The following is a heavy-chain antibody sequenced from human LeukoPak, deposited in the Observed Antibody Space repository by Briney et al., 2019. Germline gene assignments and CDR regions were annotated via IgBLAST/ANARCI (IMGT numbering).Heavy chain of an antibody. J-gene: IGHJ4*02. Sequence: ASVKVSCKASGYTFTSYGISWVRQAPGQGLEWMGWISAYNGNTNYAQKLQGRVTMTTDTSTSTAYMELRSLRSDDTAVYYCARDVYDSSGYYRVFDYWGQGTLVTVSS. D-gene: IGHD3-22*01. CDR2: ISAYNGNT. CDR3: ARDVYDSSGYYRVFDY. CDR1: GYTFTSYG. V-gene: IGHV1-18*01.